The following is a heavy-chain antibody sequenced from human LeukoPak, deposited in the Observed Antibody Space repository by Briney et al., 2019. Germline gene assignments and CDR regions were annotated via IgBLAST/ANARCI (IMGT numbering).Heavy chain of an antibody. CDR1: GGTFSSYA. D-gene: IGHD2-2*01. J-gene: IGHJ6*03. CDR3: ASLTTGDCSSTSCYPYMDV. Sequence: GASVKVSFKASGGTFSSYAISWVRQAPGQGLEWMGGIIPIFGTANYAQKFQGRVTITADKSTSTAYMELSSLRSEDTAVYYCASLTTGDCSSTSCYPYMDVWGKGTTVTASS. CDR2: IIPIFGTA. V-gene: IGHV1-69*06.